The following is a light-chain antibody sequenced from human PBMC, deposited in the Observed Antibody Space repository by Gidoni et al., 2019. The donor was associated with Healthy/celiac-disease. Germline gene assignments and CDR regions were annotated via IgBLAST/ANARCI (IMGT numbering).Light chain of an antibody. CDR2: GAS. CDR1: QSVSSSY. CDR3: QQYGSSPRT. Sequence: EIVLTQSPDTLSLSPGERATLSCSASQSVSSSYLACYQQKPGQAPRLLIYGASSRATGIPDRFSGSGSGTDFTLTISRLESEDFAVYYCQQYGSSPRTFGQGTKVEIK. V-gene: IGKV3-20*01. J-gene: IGKJ1*01.